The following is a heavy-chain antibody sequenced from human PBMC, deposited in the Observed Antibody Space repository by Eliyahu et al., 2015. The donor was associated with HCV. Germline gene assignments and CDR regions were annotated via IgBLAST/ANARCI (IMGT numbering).Heavy chain of an antibody. CDR2: ISGSGGST. CDR1: GFTFSSYA. D-gene: IGHD3-22*01. Sequence: EVQLLESGGGLVQPGGSLRLSCAASGFTFSSYAMSWVRQAPGKGLEWVSAISGSGGSTYYADSVKGRFTTSRDNSKNTLYLQMNSLRAEDTAVYYCAKDLYDSSGSFYFDYWGQGTLVTVSS. V-gene: IGHV3-23*01. CDR3: AKDLYDSSGSFYFDY. J-gene: IGHJ4*02.